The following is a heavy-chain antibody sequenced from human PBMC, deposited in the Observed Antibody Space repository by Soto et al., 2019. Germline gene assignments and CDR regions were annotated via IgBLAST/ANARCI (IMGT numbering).Heavy chain of an antibody. CDR1: GYTFTGYY. D-gene: IGHD1-7*01. Sequence: ASVKVSCEASGYTFTGYYMHWVRQAPGQGLEWMGWINPNSGGTNYAQKFQGWVTMTRDTSISTAYMELSRLRSDDTAVYYCARGRVETGTTFYWFDPWGQGTLVTVSS. CDR3: ARGRVETGTTFYWFDP. J-gene: IGHJ5*02. CDR2: INPNSGGT. V-gene: IGHV1-2*04.